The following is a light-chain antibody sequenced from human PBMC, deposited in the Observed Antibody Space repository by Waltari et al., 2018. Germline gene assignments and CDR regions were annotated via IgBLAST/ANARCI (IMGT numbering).Light chain of an antibody. CDR1: QAVTSR. CDR3: QQGSSFPLT. Sequence: DIQLIQSPSSVSASVGDRVTITCRASQAVTSRLAWYQQRPGRAPRLLIYGATTLLSGVPSRFSGSGSGTDFTLTISSLQPEDYATYFCQQGSSFPLTFGGGTKVAI. J-gene: IGKJ4*01. V-gene: IGKV1-12*01. CDR2: GAT.